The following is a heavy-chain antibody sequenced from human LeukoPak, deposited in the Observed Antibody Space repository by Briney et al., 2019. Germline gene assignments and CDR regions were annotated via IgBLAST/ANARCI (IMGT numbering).Heavy chain of an antibody. J-gene: IGHJ4*02. D-gene: IGHD4-17*01. CDR2: ISGSGGST. Sequence: QPGGSLRLSCAASGFSFNNAWMSWVRQAPGKGLEWVSAISGSGGSTYYADSVKGRFTISRDNSKNTLYLQMNSLRAEDTAVYYCAKASRGSYGDLADYWGQGTLVTVSS. V-gene: IGHV3-23*01. CDR1: GFSFNNAW. CDR3: AKASRGSYGDLADY.